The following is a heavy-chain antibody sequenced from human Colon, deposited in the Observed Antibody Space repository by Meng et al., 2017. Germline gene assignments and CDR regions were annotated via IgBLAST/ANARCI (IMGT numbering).Heavy chain of an antibody. D-gene: IGHD4-17*01. J-gene: IGHJ5*02. CDR1: GFTFGTSW. CDR2: TSNDGSRT. V-gene: IGHV3-74*01. Sequence: GEALKICWAASGFTFGTSWKHWVRQAPGKGLEWVSRTSNDGSRTRYADSVKGRITSSRDNAKNTLYLEMNRRRAEDTAMYYGAREKIYGDYGGWRDPWGQGTLVTVSS. CDR3: AREKIYGDYGGWRDP.